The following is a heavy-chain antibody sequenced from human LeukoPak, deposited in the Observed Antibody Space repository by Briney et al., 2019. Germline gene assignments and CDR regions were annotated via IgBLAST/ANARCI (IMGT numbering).Heavy chain of an antibody. J-gene: IGHJ5*02. D-gene: IGHD2/OR15-2a*01. Sequence: SETLSLTCTVSGGSICSYYWSWIRQSPGKGLEWIGYIYHSGHTMSNPSLKSRVSLSLDTSNNQFSLKLSSVTAADTAVYYCARHPFQYPFDHWGQGTVVSVSS. CDR1: GGSICSYY. V-gene: IGHV4-59*08. CDR2: IYHSGHT. CDR3: ARHPFQYPFDH.